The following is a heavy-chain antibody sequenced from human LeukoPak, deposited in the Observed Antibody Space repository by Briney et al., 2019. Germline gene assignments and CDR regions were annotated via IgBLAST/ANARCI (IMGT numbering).Heavy chain of an antibody. V-gene: IGHV3-30-3*01. CDR3: PRDLGIIVVEPAGPGTYYYTGMEL. J-gene: IGHJ6*02. CDR1: GFTFSSYA. Sequence: GRSLRLSCAASGFTFSSYAMHWVRQAPGKGLEWVAVISYDGSNKYYADSVKGRFTISRDNSKNTLYLQMNSLRGEDTAVYSCPRDLGIIVVEPAGPGTYYYTGMELWAQGTRVTVSS. CDR2: ISYDGSNK. D-gene: IGHD2-2*01.